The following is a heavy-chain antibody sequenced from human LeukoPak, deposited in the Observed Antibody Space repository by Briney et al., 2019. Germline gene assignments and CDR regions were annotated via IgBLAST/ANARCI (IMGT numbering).Heavy chain of an antibody. J-gene: IGHJ4*02. CDR2: ISYDGSYK. CDR3: ANGEGAVTGEFDY. CDR1: GFPFSSYG. Sequence: PGTSLRLSCAASGFPFSSYGMHWVRQAPGKGLEWVAGISYDGSYKSYADSVKGRFTPSRDNAKNTVFLQMNSLRAEDTAVYYCANGEGAVTGEFDYWGQGTLVTASS. V-gene: IGHV3-30*18. D-gene: IGHD6-19*01.